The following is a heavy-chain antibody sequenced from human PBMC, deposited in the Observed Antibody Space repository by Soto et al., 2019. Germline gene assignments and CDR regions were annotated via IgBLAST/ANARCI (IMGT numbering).Heavy chain of an antibody. CDR3: ARGIAVAGTIFDY. CDR2: INPSGGST. D-gene: IGHD6-19*01. CDR1: GYTFTNYY. Sequence: QVQLVQSGAEVKKPGASVKVSCKASGYTFTNYYMHWVRQAPGQGLEWMGIINPSGGSTSYAQKFXXRXXMTRDASTSTVYMELSSLRSEDTAVYYCARGIAVAGTIFDYWGQGTLVTVSS. V-gene: IGHV1-46*03. J-gene: IGHJ4*02.